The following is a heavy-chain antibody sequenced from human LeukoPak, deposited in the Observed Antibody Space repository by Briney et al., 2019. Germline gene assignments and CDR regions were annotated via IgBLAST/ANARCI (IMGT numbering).Heavy chain of an antibody. Sequence: SQTLSLTCTVSGGSISSGSYYWSWIRQPAGKGLEWIGRIYTSGSTNYNPSLKSRVTISVDTSKNQFSLKLSSVTAADTAVYYCARGSARFSEWFPYWGQGTLVTVSS. CDR3: ARGSARFSEWFPY. CDR1: GGSISSGSYY. CDR2: IYTSGST. D-gene: IGHD3-3*01. V-gene: IGHV4-61*02. J-gene: IGHJ4*02.